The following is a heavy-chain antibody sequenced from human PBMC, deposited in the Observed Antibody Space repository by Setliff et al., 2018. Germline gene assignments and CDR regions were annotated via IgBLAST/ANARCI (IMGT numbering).Heavy chain of an antibody. Sequence: GGSLRLSCAASGFTFSSYAMHWVRQAPGKGLEWVAVISYDGSNKYYADSVKGRFTISRDNAKNSLYLQMNSLRGEDMALYYCAKGSSGWYPYYFDYWGQGTMVTVSS. V-gene: IGHV3-30-3*01. CDR2: ISYDGSNK. J-gene: IGHJ4*02. CDR1: GFTFSSYA. D-gene: IGHD6-19*01. CDR3: AKGSSGWYPYYFDY.